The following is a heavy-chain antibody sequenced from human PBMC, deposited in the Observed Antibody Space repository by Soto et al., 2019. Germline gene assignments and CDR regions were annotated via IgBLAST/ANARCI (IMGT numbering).Heavy chain of an antibody. D-gene: IGHD2-2*01. V-gene: IGHV4-31*03. J-gene: IGHJ4*02. CDR1: GGSISSGGYY. CDR3: ARDSVGYCSSTSCYAAFDY. Sequence: QVQLQESGPGLVKPSQTLSLTCTVSGGSISSGGYYWSWLRQHPGKGLEWIGYIYYSGITYYNPSLKIRVTISVDTSKNQFSLKLSSVTAADTAVYYCARDSVGYCSSTSCYAAFDYWGQGTLVTVSS. CDR2: IYYSGIT.